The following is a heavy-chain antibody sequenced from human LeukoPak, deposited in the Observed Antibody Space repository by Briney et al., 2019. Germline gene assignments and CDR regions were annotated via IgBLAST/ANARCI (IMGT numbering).Heavy chain of an antibody. J-gene: IGHJ4*02. CDR1: GFTFSSYW. CDR2: IKGDGSST. Sequence: GGSLRLSCAASGFTFSSYWMHWVRHTPGKGLVWVSRIKGDGSSTSYADSVKGRFTISRDNAKNTLYLQMNSLRAEDTAVYYCAKGELYYYDSSGYTRPFDYWGQGTLVTVSS. CDR3: AKGELYYYDSSGYTRPFDY. D-gene: IGHD3-22*01. V-gene: IGHV3-74*01.